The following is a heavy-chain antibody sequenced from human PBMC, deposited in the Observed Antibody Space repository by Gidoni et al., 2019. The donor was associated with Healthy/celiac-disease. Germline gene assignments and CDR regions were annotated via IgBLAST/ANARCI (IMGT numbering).Heavy chain of an antibody. V-gene: IGHV3-33*08. D-gene: IGHD2-15*01. J-gene: IGHJ6*02. Sequence: QVQLVESGGGVVHPGRSLRLSCAASGFTFSSYGMQWFRQAPGKGLEWVAVIWYDGSNKYYADSVKGRFTISRDNSKNTLYLQMNSLRAEDTAVYYCARDRWIVGGMDVWGQGTTVTVSS. CDR3: ARDRWIVGGMDV. CDR1: GFTFSSYG. CDR2: IWYDGSNK.